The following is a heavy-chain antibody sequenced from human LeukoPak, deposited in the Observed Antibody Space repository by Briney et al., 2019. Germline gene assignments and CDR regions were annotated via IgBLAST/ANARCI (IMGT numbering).Heavy chain of an antibody. Sequence: GGSLRLSCATSGFTFSSYTMIWVRQAPGKGLEWVSIIGASGGDIRYADSVKGQFSISRDNPKNTLTLQMNSLRVDDTAVYYCARDPNWGSGYWGQGTLVTVSS. CDR3: ARDPNWGSGY. J-gene: IGHJ4*02. CDR1: GFTFSSYT. CDR2: IGASGGDI. V-gene: IGHV3-23*01. D-gene: IGHD7-27*01.